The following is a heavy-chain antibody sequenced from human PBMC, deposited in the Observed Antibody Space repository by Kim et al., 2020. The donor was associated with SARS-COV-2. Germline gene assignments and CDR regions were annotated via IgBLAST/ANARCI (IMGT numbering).Heavy chain of an antibody. CDR3: ARDMSGYDYYGMDV. J-gene: IGHJ6*02. D-gene: IGHD3-3*01. Sequence: ADSGKGRFTISRDNSKNTLYLQMNSLRAEDTAVYYCARDMSGYDYYGMDVWGQGTTVTVSS. V-gene: IGHV3-33*01.